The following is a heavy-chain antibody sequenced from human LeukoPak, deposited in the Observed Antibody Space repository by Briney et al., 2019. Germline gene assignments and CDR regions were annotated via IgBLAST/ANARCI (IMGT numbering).Heavy chain of an antibody. Sequence: GGSLRLSCAASGFTFDDYTMHWVRQAPGKGLEWVSLISWDGGSTYYADSVKGRFTISRDNSKNSLYLQMNSLRTEDTALYYCAKALPNYGGNSAAAFDIWGQGTMVTVSS. D-gene: IGHD4-23*01. CDR1: GFTFDDYT. CDR3: AKALPNYGGNSAAAFDI. J-gene: IGHJ3*02. V-gene: IGHV3-43*01. CDR2: ISWDGGST.